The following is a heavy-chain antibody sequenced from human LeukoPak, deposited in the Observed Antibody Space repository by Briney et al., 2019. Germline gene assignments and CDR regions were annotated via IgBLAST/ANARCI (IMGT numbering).Heavy chain of an antibody. V-gene: IGHV3-30*18. J-gene: IGHJ4*02. D-gene: IGHD6-13*01. CDR2: VSSDGSDQ. Sequence: GRSLRLSCAASGFTFSSYGMNWVRQAPGKGLEWVAVVSSDGSDQYYADSVEGRFTTSRDNSRNTVYLQMNSLRAEDTAVYYCAKTDLIAAAGTYFDYWGQGTLVTVSS. CDR3: AKTDLIAAAGTYFDY. CDR1: GFTFSSYG.